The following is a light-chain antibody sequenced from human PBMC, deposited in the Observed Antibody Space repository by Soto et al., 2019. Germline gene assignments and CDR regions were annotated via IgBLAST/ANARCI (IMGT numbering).Light chain of an antibody. CDR3: TQGTQWPYT. CDR1: HRLVYGDGNTY. V-gene: IGKV2-30*01. CDR2: KIF. Sequence: MPQSSASTPLTLSEKAATDTRPLHRLVYGDGNTYLTWCEQRPGQSPRRLIYKIFNRDSGVPDRFSGRGSGTDFTMKISRVEAEDVGVYYCTQGTQWPYTFAQRSKVDI. J-gene: IGKJ2*01.